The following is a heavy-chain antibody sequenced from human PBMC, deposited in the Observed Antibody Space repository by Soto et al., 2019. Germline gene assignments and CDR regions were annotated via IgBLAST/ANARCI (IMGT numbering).Heavy chain of an antibody. CDR1: GGSFSGYY. Sequence: SETLSLTCAVYGGSFSGYYWSWIRQPPGKGLEWIGEINHSGSTNYNPSLKSRVTISVDTSKNQFSLKLSSVTAADTAVYYCASIVGATIVAGDYWGQGTLVTVSS. CDR3: ASIVGATIVAGDY. V-gene: IGHV4-34*01. J-gene: IGHJ4*02. CDR2: INHSGST. D-gene: IGHD1-26*01.